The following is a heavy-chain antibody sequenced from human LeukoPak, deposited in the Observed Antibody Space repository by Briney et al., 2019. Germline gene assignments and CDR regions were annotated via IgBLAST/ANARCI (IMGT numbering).Heavy chain of an antibody. Sequence: KPSETLSLICAVSGYSISSGYYWGWIRQPPGKGLEWIGSIYHSGNTYYNPSLKSRVTISVDTSKNRFSLKLNSVTAADTAVYYCARVLYYGSGSGTFDVWGQGTMVTVSS. CDR3: ARVLYYGSGSGTFDV. CDR2: IYHSGNT. CDR1: GYSISSGYY. V-gene: IGHV4-38-2*01. D-gene: IGHD3-10*01. J-gene: IGHJ3*01.